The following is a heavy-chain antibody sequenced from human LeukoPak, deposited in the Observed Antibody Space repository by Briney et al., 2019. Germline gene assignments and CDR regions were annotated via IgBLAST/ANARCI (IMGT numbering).Heavy chain of an antibody. CDR3: ARGVYIAAAQYGY. CDR2: IYYSGTT. V-gene: IGHV4-59*01. Sequence: SETLSLTCTVSGGSISSYYWSWIRQPPGKGREWIGYIYYSGTTNYNPFLKSRATISVDTSKNHFSLKLSSVTAADTAVYYCARGVYIAAAQYGYWGQGTLVTVSS. D-gene: IGHD6-13*01. J-gene: IGHJ4*02. CDR1: GGSISSYY.